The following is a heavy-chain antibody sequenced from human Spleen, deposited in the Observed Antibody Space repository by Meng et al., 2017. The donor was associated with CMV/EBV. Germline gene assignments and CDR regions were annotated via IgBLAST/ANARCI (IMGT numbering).Heavy chain of an antibody. V-gene: IGHV1-69*02. Sequence: FVAPFSSYSFSWVRQAPGQGLEWMGRIIPVLVITNYAQNFQGRVTFTADKSTSTVYMELTSLGSEDTAVYHCTRWSGYSSGWFDPWGQGTLVTVSS. CDR1: VAPFSSYS. CDR3: TRWSGYSSGWFDP. D-gene: IGHD3-3*01. J-gene: IGHJ5*02. CDR2: IIPVLVIT.